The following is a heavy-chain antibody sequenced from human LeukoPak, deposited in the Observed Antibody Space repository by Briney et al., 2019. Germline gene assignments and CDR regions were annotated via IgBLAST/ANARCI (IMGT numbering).Heavy chain of an antibody. CDR3: ARLTCYYGSGSYYDY. D-gene: IGHD3-10*01. Sequence: SETLSLTCAVYGGSFSGYYWSWIRQPPGKGLEWIGEINHSGSTNYNPSLKSRVTISVDTSKNQFSLKLSSVTAADTAVYYCARLTCYYGSGSYYDYWGQGTLVTVSS. V-gene: IGHV4-34*01. J-gene: IGHJ4*02. CDR1: GGSFSGYY. CDR2: INHSGST.